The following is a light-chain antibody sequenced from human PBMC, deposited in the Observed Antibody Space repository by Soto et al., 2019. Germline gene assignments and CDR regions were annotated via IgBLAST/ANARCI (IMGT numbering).Light chain of an antibody. V-gene: IGKV3-20*01. Sequence: EIVLTQSPGTLSLSPGERATLSCGANQSVTSNYLAWYQQKPGQAPRLLIFGASRRATGIPDRFIGSGSGTDFTLTISRLEPEDFAVYYCQQYGSSLTWTFGQGTKVDIK. CDR2: GAS. CDR1: QSVTSNY. CDR3: QQYGSSLTWT. J-gene: IGKJ1*01.